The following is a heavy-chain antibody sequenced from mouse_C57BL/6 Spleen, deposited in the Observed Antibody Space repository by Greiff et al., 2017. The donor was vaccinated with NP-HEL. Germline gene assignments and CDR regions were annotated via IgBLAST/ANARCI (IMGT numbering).Heavy chain of an antibody. CDR3: ARLITTVYYFDY. D-gene: IGHD1-1*01. V-gene: IGHV1-55*01. Sequence: QVQLQQSGAELVKPGASVKMSCKASGYTFTSYWITWVKQRPGQGLEWIGDIYPGSGSTNYNEKFKSKATLTVDTSSSTAYMQLSSLTSEDSAVYYCARLITTVYYFDYWGQGTTLTVSS. J-gene: IGHJ2*01. CDR1: GYTFTSYW. CDR2: IYPGSGST.